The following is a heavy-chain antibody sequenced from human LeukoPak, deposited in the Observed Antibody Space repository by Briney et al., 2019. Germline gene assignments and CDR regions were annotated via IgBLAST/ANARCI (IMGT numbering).Heavy chain of an antibody. CDR3: VPEPDYGESG. Sequence: SETLSLTCTVSGGSISSSSYYWGWIRQPPGKGLEWIGSIYYSGSTNYNPSLKSRVTISVDTSKNQFSLKLSSVTAADTAVYYCVPEPDYGESGRGRGALVTVSS. CDR1: GGSISSSSYY. CDR2: IYYSGST. V-gene: IGHV4-39*07. D-gene: IGHD4-17*01. J-gene: IGHJ1*01.